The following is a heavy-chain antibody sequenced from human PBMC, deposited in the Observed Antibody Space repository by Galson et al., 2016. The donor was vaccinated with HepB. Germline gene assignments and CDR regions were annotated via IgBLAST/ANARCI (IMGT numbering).Heavy chain of an antibody. Sequence: SLRLSCAASGFTFSNYATAWVRLPPGKGLEWVSTIRGGGAATYYADSVKGRFTISRDNSRSTLYLHLSSLRAEDTALYYCARGHGDYFPANYFNYWGQGTLVTVSS. J-gene: IGHJ4*02. D-gene: IGHD4-17*01. CDR1: GFTFSNYA. V-gene: IGHV3-23*01. CDR2: IRGGGAAT. CDR3: ARGHGDYFPANYFNY.